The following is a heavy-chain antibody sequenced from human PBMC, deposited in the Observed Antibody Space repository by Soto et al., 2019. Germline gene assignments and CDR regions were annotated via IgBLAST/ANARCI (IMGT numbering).Heavy chain of an antibody. J-gene: IGHJ5*02. CDR2: IYYSASS. CDR1: GGSISSYY. D-gene: IGHD3-16*01. V-gene: IGHV4-59*01. Sequence: QVQLQESGPGLVKPSETLSLTCTVSGGSISSYYWYWIRLPPRQGLGWVGYIYYSASSNSNPSLNRRVTVAVDTSKNEFSLKLSSVSAADAAVYYCASGGWSRGYNWFGPWGQGTLVTVSS. CDR3: ASGGWSRGYNWFGP.